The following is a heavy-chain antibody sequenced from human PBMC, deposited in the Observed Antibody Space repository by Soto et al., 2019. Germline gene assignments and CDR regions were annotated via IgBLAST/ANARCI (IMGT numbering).Heavy chain of an antibody. Sequence: TSETLSLTCTVSGGSISSYYWSWIRQPPGKGLEWIGYIYYSGSTNYNPSLKSRVTISVDTSKNQFSLKLSSVTAADTAVYYCARLEYCSGGSCYSYAYFDYWGQGTLVTVSS. CDR1: GGSISSYY. J-gene: IGHJ4*02. D-gene: IGHD2-15*01. CDR3: ARLEYCSGGSCYSYAYFDY. V-gene: IGHV4-59*08. CDR2: IYYSGST.